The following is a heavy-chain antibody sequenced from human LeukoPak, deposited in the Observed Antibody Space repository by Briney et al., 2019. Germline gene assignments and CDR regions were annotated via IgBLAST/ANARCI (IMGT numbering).Heavy chain of an antibody. V-gene: IGHV4-34*01. Sequence: ILSLTYAVDGGNFRGYYWSWIRQTPGKGLEWIGEINHSGSTNYNPSLKSRVTISVDTSKNQFSLKLSSVTAADTAVYYCARGDHYDSSGYYACWFDPWGQGTLVTVSS. J-gene: IGHJ5*02. CDR1: GGNFRGYY. D-gene: IGHD3-22*01. CDR3: ARGDHYDSSGYYACWFDP. CDR2: INHSGST.